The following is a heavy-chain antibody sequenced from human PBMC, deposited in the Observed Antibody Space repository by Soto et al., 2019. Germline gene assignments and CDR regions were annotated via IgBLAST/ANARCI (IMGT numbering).Heavy chain of an antibody. V-gene: IGHV3-30*18. Sequence: QVQLVESGGGVVQPGRSLRLSCAASGFTFSSYGMHWVRQAPGRGLEWVAVISYDGSDKSYAGSVKGRCTISRDNSKNPLYLQMNSLRAEDTAVYYCAKSRGSGNNCMDVWGQGTTVTVSS. CDR2: ISYDGSDK. CDR1: GFTFSSYG. D-gene: IGHD3-10*01. J-gene: IGHJ6*02. CDR3: AKSRGSGNNCMDV.